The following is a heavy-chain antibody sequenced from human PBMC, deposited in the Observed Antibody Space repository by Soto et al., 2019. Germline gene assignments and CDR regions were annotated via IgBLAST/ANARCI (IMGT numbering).Heavy chain of an antibody. J-gene: IGHJ3*02. CDR1: GGTFSSYA. V-gene: IGHV1-69*01. Sequence: QVQLVQSGAEVKKPGSSVKGSCKASGGTFSSYAISWVRQAPGQGLEWMGGIIPIFGTANYAQKFQGRVTITAAESASTAYMELSSLTSEDTAVYYCRALMPDDAFDIWGQGTIVTVSS. D-gene: IGHD2-2*01. CDR2: IIPIFGTA. CDR3: RALMPDDAFDI.